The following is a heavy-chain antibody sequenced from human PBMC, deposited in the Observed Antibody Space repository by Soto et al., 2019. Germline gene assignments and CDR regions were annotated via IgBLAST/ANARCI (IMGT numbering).Heavy chain of an antibody. CDR2: ISAYNGKT. V-gene: IGHV1-18*04. CDR1: GYTFTNYS. D-gene: IGHD6-13*01. CDR3: ARGLGNSWNWFDP. J-gene: IGHJ5*02. Sequence: SVKVCFKASGYTFTNYSISWLLQSPGQGLEWMGWISAYNGKTNYAQKLQGRVTMTTDTSSNTAYMELRSLRSDDSAVYYCARGLGNSWNWFDPWGQGTLVTVSS.